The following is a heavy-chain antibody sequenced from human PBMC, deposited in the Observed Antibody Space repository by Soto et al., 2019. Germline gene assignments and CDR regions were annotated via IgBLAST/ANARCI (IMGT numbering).Heavy chain of an antibody. CDR3: AKDTVQYGSGTATLLDP. J-gene: IGHJ5*02. CDR1: GFTFSSYA. D-gene: IGHD3-10*01. CDR2: ISGSGGST. Sequence: GGSLRLSCAASGFTFSSYAMSWVRQAPGKGLEWVSAISGSGGSTYYADSVKGRFTISRDNSKNTLYLQMNSLRAEDTAVYYCAKDTVQYGSGTATLLDPWGQGTLVTVSS. V-gene: IGHV3-23*01.